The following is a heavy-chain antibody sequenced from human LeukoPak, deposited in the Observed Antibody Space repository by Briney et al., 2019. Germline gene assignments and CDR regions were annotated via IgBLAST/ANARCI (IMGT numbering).Heavy chain of an antibody. D-gene: IGHD2-15*01. CDR2: ISAYNGNT. CDR1: GYTFTSYG. J-gene: IGHJ4*02. Sequence: ASVKLSCKASGYTFTSYGISWVRQSPGQRLEWMGWISAYNGNTNYAQKLQVRVTMTTDTSTSTAYMELRSLRSDDTAVYYCARDYAAASNDYWGQGTLVTVSS. V-gene: IGHV1-18*01. CDR3: ARDYAAASNDY.